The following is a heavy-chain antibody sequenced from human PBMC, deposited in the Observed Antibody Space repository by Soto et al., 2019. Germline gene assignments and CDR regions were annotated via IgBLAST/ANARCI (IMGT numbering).Heavy chain of an antibody. V-gene: IGHV1-3*01. CDR2: INAGNGNA. D-gene: IGHD6-19*01. Sequence: ASVKVSCKASGYSFRTSAMHWVRQAPGQRLEWMGWINAGNGNAKYSQNFEGRVTITRDTSANTAYMELSRLRSEDTAVYYCTRDPYSSGWHHDAFDVWGQGTMVTVSS. CDR3: TRDPYSSGWHHDAFDV. J-gene: IGHJ3*01. CDR1: GYSFRTSA.